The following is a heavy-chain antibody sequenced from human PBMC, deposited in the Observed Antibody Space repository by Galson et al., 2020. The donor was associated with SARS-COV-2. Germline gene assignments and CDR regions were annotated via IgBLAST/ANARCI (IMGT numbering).Heavy chain of an antibody. CDR3: ARAQGFCSGGTCYYYAMDV. D-gene: IGHD2-15*01. J-gene: IGHJ6*02. CDR1: GFTFNDHY. V-gene: IGHV3-72*01. Sequence: GGSLRLSCAGSGFTFNDHYMDWVRQAPGKGLEWVGRARNRPNNYLTEYAASVKGRFTISRDDSKNSLSLQMNSLRTEDTAVYYCARAQGFCSGGTCYYYAMDVWGLGTTVTVSS. CDR2: ARNRPNNYLT.